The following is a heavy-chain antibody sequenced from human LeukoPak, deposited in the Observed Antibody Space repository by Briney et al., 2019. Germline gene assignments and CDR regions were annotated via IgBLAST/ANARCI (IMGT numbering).Heavy chain of an antibody. CDR1: GFTFSTYS. CDR3: AKDVVPDSGWDLDH. Sequence: GGSLRLSCAASGFTFSTYSMTWVRQAPGKGLEWVSSIYGSGERTFYADSVRGRFTVSRDNSKNTLYLEMNSLRAKDTAVYFCAKDVVPDSGWDLDHWGQGTLVTVSS. CDR2: IYGSGERT. D-gene: IGHD6-19*01. V-gene: IGHV3-23*01. J-gene: IGHJ4*02.